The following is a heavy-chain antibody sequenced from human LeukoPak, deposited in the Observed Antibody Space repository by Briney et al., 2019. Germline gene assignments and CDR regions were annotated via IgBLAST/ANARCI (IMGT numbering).Heavy chain of an antibody. V-gene: IGHV1-69*05. D-gene: IGHD2-2*01. CDR1: GGTFSSYA. J-gene: IGHJ4*02. CDR3: ARSTSPVYFDY. Sequence: APVKVSCKASGGTFSSYAISWVRQAPGQGLEWMGGIIPIFGTANYAQKFQGRVTITTDESTSTAYMELSSLRSEDTAVYYCARSTSPVYFDYWGQGTLVTVSS. CDR2: IIPIFGTA.